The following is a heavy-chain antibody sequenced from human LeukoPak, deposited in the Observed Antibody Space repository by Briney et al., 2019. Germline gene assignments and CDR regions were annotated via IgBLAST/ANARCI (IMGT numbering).Heavy chain of an antibody. D-gene: IGHD5-12*01. CDR1: GGSISSYY. V-gene: IGHV4-59*01. CDR3: ASSWLRDDAFDI. J-gene: IGHJ3*02. CDR2: IYYSGST. Sequence: SETLSLTCTVSGGSISSYYWSWIRQPPGKGLEWIGYIYYSGSTNYNPCLKSRVTISVDTSKNQFSLKLSSVTAADTAVYYCASSWLRDDAFDIWGQGTMVTVSS.